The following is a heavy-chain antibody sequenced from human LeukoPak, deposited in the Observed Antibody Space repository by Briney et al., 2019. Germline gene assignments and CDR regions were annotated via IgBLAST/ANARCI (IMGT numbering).Heavy chain of an antibody. CDR2: ISGSGGST. Sequence: PGGSLRLSCAASGFTFSSYAMSWVRQAPGKGLEWVSAISGSGGSTYYADSVRGRFTISRDNSKNTLYLQMNSLRAEDTAVYYCAKADRLRFLEWVYFDYWGQGTLVTVSS. CDR3: AKADRLRFLEWVYFDY. V-gene: IGHV3-23*01. D-gene: IGHD3-3*01. CDR1: GFTFSSYA. J-gene: IGHJ4*02.